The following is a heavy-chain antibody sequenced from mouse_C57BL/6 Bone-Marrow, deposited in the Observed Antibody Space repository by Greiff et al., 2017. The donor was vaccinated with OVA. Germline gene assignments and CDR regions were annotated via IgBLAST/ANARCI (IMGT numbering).Heavy chain of an antibody. CDR2: IWWDDDA. Sequence: QVTLKVSGPGILQPSQTLSLTCSFSGFSLSTFGMGVGWIRQPSGKGLEWLAHIWWDDDAYYNPALKSRLTNAKDTSKNQIVLKNANVDTADTATYYCARIAAQATMDYWGQGTAVTVSS. CDR1: GFSLSTFGMG. CDR3: ARIAAQATMDY. J-gene: IGHJ4*01. D-gene: IGHD3-2*02. V-gene: IGHV8-8*01.